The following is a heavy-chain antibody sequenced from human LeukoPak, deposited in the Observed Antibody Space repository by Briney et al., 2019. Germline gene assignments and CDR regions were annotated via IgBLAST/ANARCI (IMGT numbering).Heavy chain of an antibody. V-gene: IGHV3-23*01. CDR3: RYYDSSGSIDY. J-gene: IGHJ4*02. CDR2: ISSSGSST. CDR1: GFTISNYG. Sequence: GGSLRLSCVASGFTISNYGMSWVRQAPGKGLEWVSGISSSGSSTYYADFVKGRFTISRDNSKNTLHLQMSSLRDEDTAVYYCRYYDSSGSIDYWGQGTLVTVSS. D-gene: IGHD3-22*01.